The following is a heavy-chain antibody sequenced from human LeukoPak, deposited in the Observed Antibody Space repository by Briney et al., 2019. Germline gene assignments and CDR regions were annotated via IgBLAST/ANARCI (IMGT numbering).Heavy chain of an antibody. Sequence: PGRSLRLSRAASGLTFSSYSTNWVRQAPGKGLELVTSISSTSSYISYADSVKGRFTISRDNATNSLYLQLMRLRPEITAVYYCAREYSSSPSFDYWGQGTLVTVSS. CDR3: AREYSSSPSFDY. J-gene: IGHJ4*02. V-gene: IGHV3-21*01. D-gene: IGHD6-6*01. CDR2: ISSTSSYI. CDR1: GLTFSSYS.